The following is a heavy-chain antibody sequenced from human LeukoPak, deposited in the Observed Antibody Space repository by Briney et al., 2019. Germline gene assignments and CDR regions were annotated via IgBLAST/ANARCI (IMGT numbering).Heavy chain of an antibody. CDR2: IRSSGTTI. V-gene: IGHV3-11*01. CDR3: ARGVSGYSYGSRFDY. J-gene: IGHJ4*02. Sequence: KSGGSLRLSCAASGFIFSDYYMTWLRQAPGKGLEWISYIRSSGTTIYYADSVKGRFTISRDNAKNSLYLQMNSLRDEDTAVYYCARGVSGYSYGSRFDYWGQGTLVTVSP. CDR1: GFIFSDYY. D-gene: IGHD5-18*01.